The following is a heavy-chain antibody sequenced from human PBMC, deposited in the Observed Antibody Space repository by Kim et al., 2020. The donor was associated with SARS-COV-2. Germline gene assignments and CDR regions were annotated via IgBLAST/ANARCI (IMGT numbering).Heavy chain of an antibody. J-gene: IGHJ5*02. CDR3: AKDPTLGGSSWYYRGHNWFDP. CDR2: ISGSGGST. D-gene: IGHD6-13*01. CDR1: GFTFSSYA. Sequence: GGSLRLSCAASGFTFSSYAMSWVRQAPGKGLEWVSAISGSGGSTYYADSVKGRFTISRDNSKNTLYLQMNSLRAEDTAVYYCAKDPTLGGSSWYYRGHNWFDPWGQGTLVTVSS. V-gene: IGHV3-23*01.